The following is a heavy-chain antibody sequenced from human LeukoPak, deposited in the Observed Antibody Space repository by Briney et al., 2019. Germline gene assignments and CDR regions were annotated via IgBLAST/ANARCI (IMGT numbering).Heavy chain of an antibody. J-gene: IGHJ4*02. D-gene: IGHD1-26*01. V-gene: IGHV4-59*13. CDR2: IYYIGST. CDR1: GDFISRDY. CDR3: ARVVGATGSSDY. Sequence: SETLSLTCTVWGDFISRDYWSWLRRPPGRGREGFGYIYYIGSTNYNPSLKSRITISVDTSKSNFFLKLSSVPAADTAVYYCARVVGATGSSDYWGQGTLVTVSS.